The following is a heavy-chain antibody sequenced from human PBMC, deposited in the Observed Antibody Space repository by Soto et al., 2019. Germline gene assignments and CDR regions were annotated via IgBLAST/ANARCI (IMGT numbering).Heavy chain of an antibody. CDR3: ATRSPAFDY. CDR1: GYTFTSRY. CDR2: ISTDKGKT. V-gene: IGHV1-18*04. J-gene: IGHJ4*02. Sequence: ASVKVSCKASGYTFTSRYMHWVRQAPGQGLEWMGRISTDKGKTNYAQKFQGRVTMTTDTSTSTAYMELRSLRSDDTAVYYCATRSPAFDYWGQGTLVTVSS.